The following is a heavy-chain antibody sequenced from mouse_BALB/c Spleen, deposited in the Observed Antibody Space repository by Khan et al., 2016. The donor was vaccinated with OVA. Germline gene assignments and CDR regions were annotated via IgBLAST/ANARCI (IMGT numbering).Heavy chain of an antibody. V-gene: IGHV14-3*02. CDR3: ANLYGNPFAY. Sequence: VQLKQSGAELVKPGASVKLSCTASGFNIKDTYMHWVKQRPEQGLEWIGRIDPANGNTKYDPKFQDKATITTDTSSNPAYLQLSSLTSEDTAVYYCANLYGNPFAYWGQGTLVSVSA. CDR1: GFNIKDTY. D-gene: IGHD2-1*01. J-gene: IGHJ3*01. CDR2: IDPANGNT.